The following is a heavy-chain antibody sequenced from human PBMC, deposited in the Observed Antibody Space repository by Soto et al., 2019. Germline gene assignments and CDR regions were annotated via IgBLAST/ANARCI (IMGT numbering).Heavy chain of an antibody. D-gene: IGHD1-26*01. Sequence: SETLSLTCAVSGYSISSGYYWGWIRQPPGKGLEWIGSTYHSGSTYYNPSLKSRVTISVDTSKNQFPLKLSSVTAADTAVYYCARDLGGSPGYFDYWGQGTMVTVSS. CDR2: TYHSGST. CDR1: GYSISSGYY. V-gene: IGHV4-38-2*02. CDR3: ARDLGGSPGYFDY. J-gene: IGHJ4*02.